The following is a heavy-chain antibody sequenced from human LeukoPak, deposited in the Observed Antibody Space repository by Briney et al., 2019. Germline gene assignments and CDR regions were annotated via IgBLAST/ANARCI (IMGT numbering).Heavy chain of an antibody. V-gene: IGHV3-30*18. J-gene: IGHJ4*02. CDR1: GFTFSSYG. CDR2: ISYDGSNK. Sequence: GGSLRLSCAASGFTFSSYGMHWVRQAPGKGLEWVAVISYDGSNKYYADSVKGRFTISRDNSKNTLYLQMNSLRAEDTAVYYCAKNRRLGASYGLDYWGQGTLVTVSS. CDR3: AKNRRLGASYGLDY. D-gene: IGHD5-18*01.